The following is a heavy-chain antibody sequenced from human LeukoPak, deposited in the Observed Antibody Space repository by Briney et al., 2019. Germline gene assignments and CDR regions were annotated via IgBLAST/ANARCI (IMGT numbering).Heavy chain of an antibody. J-gene: IGHJ4*02. CDR1: GFTFDMYW. CDR2: IKEDGTDK. D-gene: IGHD3-16*02. CDR3: ARDTYRFFDY. V-gene: IGHV3-7*01. Sequence: GGSLRLSCAVSGFTFDMYWMTWVRQAPGKGLEWVANIKEDGTDKYYVDSVEGRFTISRDNAKNSLYLQMNSLRAEDTAVYYCARDTYRFFDYWGQGTLVTVSS.